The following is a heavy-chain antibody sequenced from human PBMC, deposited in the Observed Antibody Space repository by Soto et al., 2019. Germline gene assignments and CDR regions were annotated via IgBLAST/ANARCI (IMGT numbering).Heavy chain of an antibody. J-gene: IGHJ6*02. CDR2: IYWDDDK. D-gene: IGHD2-15*01. CDR3: AHRRGHSDYYYYYGMDV. V-gene: IGHV2-5*02. Sequence: KESGPTLVKPTQTLTLTCTFSGFSLSTSGVGVGWIRQPPGKALEWLALIYWDDDKRYSPSLKSRLTITKDTSKNQVVLTMTNMDPVDTATYYCAHRRGHSDYYYYYGMDVWGQGTTVTVSS. CDR1: GFSLSTSGVG.